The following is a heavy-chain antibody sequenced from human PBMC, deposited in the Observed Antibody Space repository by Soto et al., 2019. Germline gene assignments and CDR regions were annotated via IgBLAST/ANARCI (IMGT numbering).Heavy chain of an antibody. D-gene: IGHD3-16*01. CDR2: IDPTDSYT. CDR3: ARLSRASFALDV. Sequence: PGESLKISCKGSGYNFITDWISWVRQMPRKGLEWMGRIDPTDSYTKYSPSFEGHVTISADKSISTAYLQWSSLKASDSAVYYCARLSRASFALDVWGQGTTVT. V-gene: IGHV5-10-1*01. CDR1: GYNFITDW. J-gene: IGHJ6*02.